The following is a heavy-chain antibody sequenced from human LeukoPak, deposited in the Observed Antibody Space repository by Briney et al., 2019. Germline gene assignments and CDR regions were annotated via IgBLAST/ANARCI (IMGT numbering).Heavy chain of an antibody. CDR1: GYTFTSYG. J-gene: IGHJ4*02. Sequence: ASVKVSCKASGYTFTSYGISWVRQAPGQGLEWMGRISAYNGNTNYAQKLQGRVTMTTDTSTSTAYMELRSLRSDDTAVYYCARVGRVYNWNDEDYWGQGTLVTVSS. CDR2: ISAYNGNT. V-gene: IGHV1-18*01. D-gene: IGHD1-1*01. CDR3: ARVGRVYNWNDEDY.